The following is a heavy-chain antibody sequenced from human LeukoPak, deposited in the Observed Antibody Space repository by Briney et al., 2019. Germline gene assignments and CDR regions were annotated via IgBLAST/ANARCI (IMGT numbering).Heavy chain of an antibody. D-gene: IGHD6-13*01. CDR3: ARGRQQLVLGYYYYYMDV. V-gene: IGHV1-2*02. CDR1: GYTFTGYY. Sequence: ASVKVSCKASGYTFTGYYMHWVRQAPGQGLEWMGWINPNSGGTNYAQKFQGRVTMTSDTSISTAYMELSRLRSDNTAVYYCARGRQQLVLGYYYYYMDVWGKGTTVTISS. J-gene: IGHJ6*03. CDR2: INPNSGGT.